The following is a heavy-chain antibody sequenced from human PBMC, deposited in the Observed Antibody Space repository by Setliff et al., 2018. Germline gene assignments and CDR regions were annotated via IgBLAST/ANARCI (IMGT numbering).Heavy chain of an antibody. CDR1: GGTFSSYA. D-gene: IGHD1-7*01. J-gene: IGHJ3*02. V-gene: IGHV1-2*04. CDR2: INPNSGGT. CDR3: ARGPAGTYAFDI. Sequence: ASVKVSCKASGGTFSSYAISWVRQAPGQGLEWMGGINPNSGGTNYAQKFQGWVTMTRDTSISTAYMELSRLRSDDTAVYYCARGPAGTYAFDIWGQGTMVTVSS.